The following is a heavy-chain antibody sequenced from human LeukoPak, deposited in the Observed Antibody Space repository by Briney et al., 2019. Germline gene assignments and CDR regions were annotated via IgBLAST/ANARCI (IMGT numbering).Heavy chain of an antibody. CDR2: ISGSGGRT. D-gene: IGHD1-26*01. CDR1: GFTFSSYA. V-gene: IGHV3-23*01. J-gene: IGHJ3*02. CDR3: AKWDTSYHGHALDI. Sequence: LPGGSLRLSCAASGFTFSSYAMSWVRQAPGKGLEWVSAISGSGGRTYYAASVTSRFTISNDNSKITPYLQINSLSADDPVVYYCAKWDTSYHGHALDIWREGTVVTLPS.